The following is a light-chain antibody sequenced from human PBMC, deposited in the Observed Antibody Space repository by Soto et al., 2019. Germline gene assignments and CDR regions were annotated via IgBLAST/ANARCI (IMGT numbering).Light chain of an antibody. V-gene: IGKV1-39*01. Sequence: DIQVTQSPSSLSASVGDRVTITCRASQSIRTNLNWYQQRPGKPPKLLIHTASTLQTGVPSRFSGSGSGTDFTLIISSLQPEDFATYYCQQTYSTLNSLGLGTKLEIK. CDR3: QQTYSTLNS. CDR1: QSIRTN. CDR2: TAS. J-gene: IGKJ2*03.